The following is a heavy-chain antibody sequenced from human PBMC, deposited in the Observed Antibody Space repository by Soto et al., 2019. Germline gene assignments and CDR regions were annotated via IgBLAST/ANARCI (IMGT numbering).Heavy chain of an antibody. J-gene: IGHJ3*02. CDR1: GGSISSGGYY. CDR2: IYYSGGT. V-gene: IGHV4-31*03. D-gene: IGHD2-21*01. Sequence: QVQLQESGPGLVKPSQTLSLTCTVSGGSISSGGYYWSWIRQHPGKGLEWIGYIYYSGGTYYNPSLKSRLTXXVXTXXNQFSLKLSTVPAADTAVYYCASLIWWWRPDAFDIWGQGTMVTVSS. CDR3: ASLIWWWRPDAFDI.